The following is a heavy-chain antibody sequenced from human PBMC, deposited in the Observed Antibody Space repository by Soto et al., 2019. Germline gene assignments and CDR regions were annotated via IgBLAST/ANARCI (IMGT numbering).Heavy chain of an antibody. CDR1: GFTFSSYA. CDR2: ISSSSTYI. V-gene: IGHV3-21*01. CDR3: ARGRRGAVAAKALQH. Sequence: PGGSLRLSCAASGFTFSSYAMNWVRQAPGKGLEWVSSISSSSTYIYYADSLKGRFTISRDNSKNSLYLQMNSLRAEDTAVYYCARGRRGAVAAKALQHWGQGTLVTVSS. D-gene: IGHD6-19*01. J-gene: IGHJ1*01.